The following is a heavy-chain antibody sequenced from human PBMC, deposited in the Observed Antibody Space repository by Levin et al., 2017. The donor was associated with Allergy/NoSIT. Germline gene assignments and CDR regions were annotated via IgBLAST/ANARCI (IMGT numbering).Heavy chain of an antibody. CDR3: ARADGSAWYTQPY. J-gene: IGHJ4*02. CDR2: ISRTGQTI. V-gene: IGHV3-11*01. D-gene: IGHD6-13*01. CDR1: GFTFSDFY. Sequence: GESLKISCEASGFTFSDFYMTWIRQAPGKGLEWVSYISRTGQTIYYADFVRGRFTISRDNSKNSLSLLMNSLRAEDTAVYYCARADGSAWYTQPYWGRGTLVTVSS.